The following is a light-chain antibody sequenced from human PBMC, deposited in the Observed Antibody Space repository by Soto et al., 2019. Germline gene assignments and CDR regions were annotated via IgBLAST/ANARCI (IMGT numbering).Light chain of an antibody. V-gene: IGKV3-11*01. Sequence: EIVLTQSPATLSLSPGERATLSCRASQSVSSYLAWYQQKPGQAPRLLIYDASNRATGIPVRFSGSGSGTDFTLTISSLEPEDFAVYYCRQRSSWPPITFGQGKRVEIK. CDR2: DAS. J-gene: IGKJ5*01. CDR1: QSVSSY. CDR3: RQRSSWPPIT.